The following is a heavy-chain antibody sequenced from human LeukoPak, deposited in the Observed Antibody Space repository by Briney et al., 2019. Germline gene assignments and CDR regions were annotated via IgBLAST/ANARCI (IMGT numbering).Heavy chain of an antibody. J-gene: IGHJ4*02. V-gene: IGHV4-39*01. CDR2: IYYSGST. CDR3: ARHVLGPRITIFGGGYYFDY. D-gene: IGHD3-3*01. Sequence: PSQTLSLTCTVSGGSISSGGYYWGWIRQPPGKGLEWIGSIYYSGSTYYNPSLKSRVTISVDTSKNQFSLKLSSVTAADTAVYYCARHVLGPRITIFGGGYYFDYWGQGTLVTVSS. CDR1: GGSISSGGYY.